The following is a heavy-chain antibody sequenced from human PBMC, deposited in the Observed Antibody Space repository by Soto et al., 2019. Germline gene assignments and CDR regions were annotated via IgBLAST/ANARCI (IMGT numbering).Heavy chain of an antibody. CDR2: IYYSGST. J-gene: IGHJ6*02. D-gene: IGHD6-19*01. CDR1: GGSISISSYY. V-gene: IGHV4-39*01. CDR3: ASLLRSGWYNYYYYGMDV. Sequence: NPSETLSLTCTVSGGSISISSYYWCWILQPPGKGLEWIGSIYYSGSTYYNPSLKSRVTISVDTSKNQFSLKLSSVTAADTAVYYCASLLRSGWYNYYYYGMDVWGQGTTVT.